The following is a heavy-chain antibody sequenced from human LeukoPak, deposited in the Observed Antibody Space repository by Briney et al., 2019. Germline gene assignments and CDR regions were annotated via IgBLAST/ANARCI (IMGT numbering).Heavy chain of an antibody. J-gene: IGHJ4*02. V-gene: IGHV3-23*01. CDR3: ARPRDGYNSYYDY. Sequence: GGSLRLSCAASGFTFSSYAMSWVRQAPGKGLEWVSAISGSGGSTYYADSVKGRFTISRDNAKNSLYLQMNSLRAEDTALYYCARPRDGYNSYYDYWGQGTLVTVSS. CDR2: ISGSGGST. D-gene: IGHD5-24*01. CDR1: GFTFSSYA.